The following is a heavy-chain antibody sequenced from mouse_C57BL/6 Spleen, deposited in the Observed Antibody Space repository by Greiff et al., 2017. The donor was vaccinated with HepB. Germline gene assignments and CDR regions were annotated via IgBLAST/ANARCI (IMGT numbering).Heavy chain of an antibody. CDR1: GYTFTDYE. Sequence: QVQLKQSGAELVRPGASVTLSCKASGYTFTDYEMHWVKQTPVHGLEWIGAIDPETGGTAYNQKFKGKAILTADKSSSTAYMELRGLTSEDSAVYYCTRETAQADYWGQGTTLTVSS. CDR2: IDPETGGT. J-gene: IGHJ2*01. CDR3: TRETAQADY. D-gene: IGHD3-2*02. V-gene: IGHV1-15*01.